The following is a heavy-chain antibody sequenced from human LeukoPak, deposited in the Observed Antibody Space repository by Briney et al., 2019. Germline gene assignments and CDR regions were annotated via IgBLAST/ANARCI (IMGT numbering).Heavy chain of an antibody. V-gene: IGHV5-51*01. Sequence: GESLKISCKGSGYSFTNYWICWVRQMPGKGLEWMGIIYPGDSDTRYSPSLQGQVTISADKSISTAYLQWSSLKASDTAMYYCASAARRRGFTYGGDVFDIWGQGTMVTVSS. CDR3: ASAARRRGFTYGGDVFDI. J-gene: IGHJ3*02. D-gene: IGHD5-18*01. CDR1: GYSFTNYW. CDR2: IYPGDSDT.